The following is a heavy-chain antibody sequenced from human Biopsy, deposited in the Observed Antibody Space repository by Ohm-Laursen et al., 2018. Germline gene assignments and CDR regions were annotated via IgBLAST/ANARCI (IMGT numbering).Heavy chain of an antibody. CDR1: GGSISSSGDY. D-gene: IGHD3-3*01. Sequence: GTLSLTCTFSGGSISSSGDYWSWIRQPPRKGLEWIGYISDRGSTNYNPSLRGRVTISVDTSKNQFSLKLTSVTAADTAVFFCARLYRLDDYWNDDPPDAFDVWGQGTMVTVSS. CDR2: ISDRGST. CDR3: ARLYRLDDYWNDDPPDAFDV. J-gene: IGHJ3*01. V-gene: IGHV4-61*08.